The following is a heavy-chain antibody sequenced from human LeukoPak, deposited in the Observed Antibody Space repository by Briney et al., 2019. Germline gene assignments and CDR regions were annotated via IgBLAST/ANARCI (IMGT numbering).Heavy chain of an antibody. CDR3: ARATNFYYYYGMDV. CDR2: INHSSGAT. V-gene: IGHV1-46*01. CDR1: GYNFTSYY. Sequence: ASVKVSCKTSGYNFTSYYIHWVRQALGQGLEWMGIINHSSGATNYAQKFQGRVTMTRDTSTSTVYMELSSQRSEDTAVYYCARATNFYYYYGMDVWGQGTTVTVSS. J-gene: IGHJ6*02. D-gene: IGHD1-26*01.